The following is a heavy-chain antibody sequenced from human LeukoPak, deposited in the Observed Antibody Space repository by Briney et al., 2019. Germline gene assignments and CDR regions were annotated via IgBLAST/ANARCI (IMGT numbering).Heavy chain of an antibody. D-gene: IGHD6-13*01. CDR1: GYSFASYW. CDR3: ARQSADSSSWNFDAFDI. Sequence: GESLKISCEGSGYSFASYWIGWVRQMPGKGLEWMGIIYPGDSDTRYSPSFQGQVTISADKSITTAYLQWSSLRASDTAIYYCARQSADSSSWNFDAFDIWGQGTMVTVSS. V-gene: IGHV5-51*01. J-gene: IGHJ3*02. CDR2: IYPGDSDT.